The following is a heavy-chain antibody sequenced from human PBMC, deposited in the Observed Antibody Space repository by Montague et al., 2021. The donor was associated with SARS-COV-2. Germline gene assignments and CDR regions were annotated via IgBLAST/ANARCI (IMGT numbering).Heavy chain of an antibody. D-gene: IGHD6-13*01. CDR2: ISCDGSNK. V-gene: IGHV3-30-3*01. Sequence: SLRLSCAASGFTFSSYAMHWVRQAPGKGLEWVAVISCDGSNKYYADSVKGRFTISRDNSKNTLYLQMNSLRAEDTAVYYCARDDFPPSSWPAECFQHWGQGTLVTVSS. CDR1: GFTFSSYA. J-gene: IGHJ1*01. CDR3: ARDDFPPSSWPAECFQH.